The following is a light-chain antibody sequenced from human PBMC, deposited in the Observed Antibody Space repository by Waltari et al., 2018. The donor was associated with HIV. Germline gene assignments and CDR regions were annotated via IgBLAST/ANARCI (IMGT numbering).Light chain of an antibody. CDR3: HQYGSSPGT. V-gene: IGKV3-20*01. CDR2: GAS. Sequence: EIVLTQSPGTLSLSPGGRATLSCRASQSVSSNSLAWYQHKPGQAPRLLIYGASTRATGVSDLTLIISRMQPEDLAVYYCHQYGSSPGTFGQGTKVEIK. J-gene: IGKJ1*01. CDR1: QSVSSNS.